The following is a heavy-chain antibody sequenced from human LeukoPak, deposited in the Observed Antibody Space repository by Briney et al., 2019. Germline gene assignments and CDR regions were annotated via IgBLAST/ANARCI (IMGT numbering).Heavy chain of an antibody. CDR2: ISNSNTYT. Sequence: GGSLRLSCAASGFTFSDYYMSWIRQAPGKGLEWVSYISNSNTYTNYADSVEGRFTISRDNAKNSLYLQMNSLRAEDTAVYYCARGGRGWLRTPRFDYWGQGTLVTVSS. CDR1: GFTFSDYY. D-gene: IGHD5-12*01. CDR3: ARGGRGWLRTPRFDY. V-gene: IGHV3-11*03. J-gene: IGHJ4*02.